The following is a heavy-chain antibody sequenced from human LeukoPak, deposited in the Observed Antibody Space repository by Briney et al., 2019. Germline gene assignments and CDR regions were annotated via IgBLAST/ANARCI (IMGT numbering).Heavy chain of an antibody. CDR2: IYYSGNT. CDR3: ARASWIQEVDV. CDR1: GGSISSNF. Sequence: SETLSLTCTVSGGSISSNFWNWIQQPPGRGLEWIGHIYYSGNTNYNPSLKSRVTISVDTSKNQFSLKLSSVSAADAAIYYCARASWIQEVDVWGKGTTVAISS. J-gene: IGHJ6*04. V-gene: IGHV4-59*01. D-gene: IGHD5-18*01.